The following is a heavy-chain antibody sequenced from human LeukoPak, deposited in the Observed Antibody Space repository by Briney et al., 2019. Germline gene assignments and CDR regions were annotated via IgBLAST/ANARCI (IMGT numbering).Heavy chain of an antibody. V-gene: IGHV3-74*01. CDR2: INSDGSST. D-gene: IGHD3-3*01. CDR1: GFTFSSYW. Sequence: PGGSLRLSCAASGFTFSSYWMHWVRQAPGKGLVWVSRINSDGSSTSYADSVKGRFTISRDNAKNTLYLQMNSLRAEDTAVYYCARTGFWSGYHFDYWGQGTLVTVSS. J-gene: IGHJ4*02. CDR3: ARTGFWSGYHFDY.